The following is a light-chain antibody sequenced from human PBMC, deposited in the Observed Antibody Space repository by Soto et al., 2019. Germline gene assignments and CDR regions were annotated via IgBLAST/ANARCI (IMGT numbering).Light chain of an antibody. J-gene: IGKJ1*01. V-gene: IGKV3-20*01. CDR3: QQYCSSGT. CDR2: GAS. CDR1: QSIGDT. Sequence: EIVMTQSPATLSVYPGRRATLSCRASQSIGDTLAWYQQKPGQAPRLLIYGASNRATGIPDRFSGSGSGTDFTLTISRLEPEDFAVYYCQQYCSSGTFGQGTKVDIK.